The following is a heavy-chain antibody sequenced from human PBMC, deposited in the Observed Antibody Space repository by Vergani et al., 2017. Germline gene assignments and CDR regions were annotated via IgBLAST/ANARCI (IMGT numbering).Heavy chain of an antibody. V-gene: IGHV1-69*01. CDR1: GGTFSSYA. J-gene: IGHJ4*02. Sequence: QVQLVQSGAEVKKPGSPVKVSCKASGGTFSSYAISWVRQAPGQGLEWMGGIISIFGTANYAQKFQGRDTITAEEPTSTAYKELSSLRPEDTAVYDCAGAEGRDASGSYYGDYFDYWGQGTLVTVSS. CDR3: AGAEGRDASGSYYGDYFDY. CDR2: IISIFGTA. D-gene: IGHD3-10*01.